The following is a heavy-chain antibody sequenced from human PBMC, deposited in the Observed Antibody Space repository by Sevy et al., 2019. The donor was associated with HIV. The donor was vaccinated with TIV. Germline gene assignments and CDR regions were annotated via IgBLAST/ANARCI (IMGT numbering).Heavy chain of an antibody. D-gene: IGHD5-12*01. CDR2: ISPTGGTI. J-gene: IGHJ2*01. V-gene: IGHV3-11*01. Sequence: GGSLRLSCAASGFTFSDNYMSWIRQAPGKGLEWVSYISPTGGTIYYADSVEGRFSLSRDNAKNSLYLQMNSLRAEDTAVYYCARDLGYRGYDDISTWYATYVYFDLWGRGTLVTVSS. CDR1: GFTFSDNY. CDR3: ARDLGYRGYDDISTWYATYVYFDL.